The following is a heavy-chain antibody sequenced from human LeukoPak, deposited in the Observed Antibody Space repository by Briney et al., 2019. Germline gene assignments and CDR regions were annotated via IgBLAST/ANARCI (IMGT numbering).Heavy chain of an antibody. J-gene: IGHJ4*02. Sequence: GGSLRLSCAASGFTFSSYAMSWVRQAPGKGLEWVSAISGSGGSTYYADSVKGRFTISRDNAKNSLYLQMNSLRAEDTAVYYCARGIQLWPTVDYWGQGTLVTVSS. V-gene: IGHV3-23*01. CDR3: ARGIQLWPTVDY. D-gene: IGHD5-18*01. CDR1: GFTFSSYA. CDR2: ISGSGGST.